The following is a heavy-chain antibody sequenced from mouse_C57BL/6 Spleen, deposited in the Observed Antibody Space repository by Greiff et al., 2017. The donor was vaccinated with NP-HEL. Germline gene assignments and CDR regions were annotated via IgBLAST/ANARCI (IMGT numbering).Heavy chain of an antibody. Sequence: VKLVESGAELVKPGASVKISCKASGYAFSSYWMNWVKQRPGKGLEWIGQIYPGDGDTNYNGKFKGKATLTADKSSSTAYMQLSSLTSEDSAVYFCARWNMELGMDYWGQGTSVTVSS. D-gene: IGHD1-1*02. CDR1: GYAFSSYW. CDR2: IYPGDGDT. J-gene: IGHJ4*01. V-gene: IGHV1-80*01. CDR3: ARWNMELGMDY.